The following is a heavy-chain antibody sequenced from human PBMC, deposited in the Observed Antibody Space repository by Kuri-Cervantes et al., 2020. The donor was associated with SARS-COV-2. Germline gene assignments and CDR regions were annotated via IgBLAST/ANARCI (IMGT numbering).Heavy chain of an antibody. CDR3: ARLGDGEYCSGGSCYPWYFDY. V-gene: IGHV5-51*01. CDR2: IYPGGSDT. D-gene: IGHD2-15*01. Sequence: KVSCKGSGYSFTSYWIGWVRQMPGKGLEWMGIIYPGGSDTRYSPSFQGQVTISADKSISTAYLQRSSLKASDTAMYYYARLGDGEYCSGGSCYPWYFDYWGQGTLVTVSS. J-gene: IGHJ4*02. CDR1: GYSFTSYW.